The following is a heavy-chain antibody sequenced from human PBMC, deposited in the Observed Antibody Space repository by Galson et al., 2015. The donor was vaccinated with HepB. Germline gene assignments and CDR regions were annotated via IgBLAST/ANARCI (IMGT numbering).Heavy chain of an antibody. V-gene: IGHV4-31*03. Sequence: SLTCNVSGVSISRDGYYWSWIRQHPGKDLEWIGHIYYTGSTYYNPSLKSRLTISVDTSKNQFSLKLSSVTAADTAVYYCARDSLSSPSWEIRGDWFDPWGQGILVTVSS. J-gene: IGHJ5*02. CDR3: ARDSLSSPSWEIRGDWFDP. D-gene: IGHD6-6*01. CDR2: IYYTGST. CDR1: GVSISRDGYY.